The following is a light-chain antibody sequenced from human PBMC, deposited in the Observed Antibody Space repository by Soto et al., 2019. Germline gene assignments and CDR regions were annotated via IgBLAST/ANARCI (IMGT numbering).Light chain of an antibody. Sequence: EVVLTQSPATLSMSPGDSATLSCRASQSVSSNFAWYHQKPGQAPRLLIYGASTRATGIPARFSGSGSGTEFTLTISSLQSEDCAVYYCQQYNDWPITFGQGTRLEIK. CDR2: GAS. V-gene: IGKV3-15*01. CDR1: QSVSSN. J-gene: IGKJ5*01. CDR3: QQYNDWPIT.